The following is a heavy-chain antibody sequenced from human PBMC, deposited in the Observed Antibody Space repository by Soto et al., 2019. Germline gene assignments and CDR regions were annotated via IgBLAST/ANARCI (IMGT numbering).Heavy chain of an antibody. CDR3: ARDIAVAGRVWLDYYYGMDI. CDR1: GFTFSSYG. CDR2: IWYDGSNK. Sequence: PGGSLRLSCAASGFTFSSYGMHWVRQAPGKGLEWVAVIWYDGSNKYYADSVKGRFTISRDNSKNTLYLQMNSLRAEDTAVYYCARDIAVAGRVWLDYYYGMDIWGQGTTVTVSS. V-gene: IGHV3-33*01. D-gene: IGHD6-19*01. J-gene: IGHJ6*02.